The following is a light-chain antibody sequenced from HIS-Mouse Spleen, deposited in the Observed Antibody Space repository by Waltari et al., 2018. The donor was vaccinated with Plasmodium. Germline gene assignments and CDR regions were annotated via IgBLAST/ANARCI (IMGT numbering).Light chain of an antibody. CDR3: CSYAGSYTWV. CDR1: SRDVGGYNY. J-gene: IGLJ2*01. CDR2: DVS. Sequence: QSALTQPRSVSGSPGQSVTISCTGTSRDVGGYNYVSWYQQHPGKAPKPMIYDVSKRASGVPDRFSGSKSGNTAFLTISGLQAEDEADYYCCSYAGSYTWVFGGGTKLTVL. V-gene: IGLV2-11*01.